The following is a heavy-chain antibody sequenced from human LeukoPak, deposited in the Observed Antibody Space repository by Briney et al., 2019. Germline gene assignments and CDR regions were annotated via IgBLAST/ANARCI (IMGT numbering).Heavy chain of an antibody. D-gene: IGHD2-2*01. Sequence: GGSLRLSCEASGFTFSNYWMHWVRQAPGKGLVWVSRISLDGSSTTHADSVKGRFTISRDNAKNTVYLQMNSLRAEDTAVYYCARERQFSFDPWGQGTLVTVSS. CDR2: ISLDGSST. CDR1: GFTFSNYW. J-gene: IGHJ5*02. V-gene: IGHV3-74*03. CDR3: ARERQFSFDP.